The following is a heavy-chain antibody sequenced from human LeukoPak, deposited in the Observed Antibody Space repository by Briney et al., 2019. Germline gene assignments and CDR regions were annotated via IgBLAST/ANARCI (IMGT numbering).Heavy chain of an antibody. J-gene: IGHJ4*02. Sequence: PSETLSLTCAVYGGSFSGYYWSWIRQPPGKGLEWIGEINHSGSTNYNPSLKSRVTISVDTSKNQFSLKLSSVTAADTAVYYCARQRRFGPTSDYWGQGTLVTVSS. CDR3: ARQRRFGPTSDY. D-gene: IGHD3-10*01. V-gene: IGHV4-34*01. CDR2: INHSGST. CDR1: GGSFSGYY.